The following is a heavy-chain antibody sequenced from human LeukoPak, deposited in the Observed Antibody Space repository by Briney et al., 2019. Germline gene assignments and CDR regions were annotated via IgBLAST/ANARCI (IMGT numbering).Heavy chain of an antibody. CDR1: GFTFSDYY. Sequence: GGSLRLSCAASGFTFSDYYMTWVRQPPGKGLEWVSCISSSGSYIFYADSVQGRFTISRDNAKKSLYLQMNSLRADDTAIYYCARVRSYSNSYYDFDPWGQGTLVTVSS. D-gene: IGHD6-13*01. V-gene: IGHV3-21*01. CDR2: ISSSGSYI. CDR3: ARVRSYSNSYYDFDP. J-gene: IGHJ5*02.